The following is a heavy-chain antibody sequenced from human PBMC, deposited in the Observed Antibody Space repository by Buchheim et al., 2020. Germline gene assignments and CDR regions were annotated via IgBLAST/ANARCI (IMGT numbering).Heavy chain of an antibody. V-gene: IGHV4-59*01. CDR3: ARDLRDSSGYYYLSS. Sequence: QVQLQQWGAGLLKPSETLSLTCTVSGGSISSYYWSWIRQPPGKGLEWIGYIYYSGSTNYNPSLKSRVTISVDTSKNQFSLKLSSVTAADTAVYYCARDLRDSSGYYYLSSWGQGTL. D-gene: IGHD3-22*01. CDR1: GGSISSYY. CDR2: IYYSGST. J-gene: IGHJ4*02.